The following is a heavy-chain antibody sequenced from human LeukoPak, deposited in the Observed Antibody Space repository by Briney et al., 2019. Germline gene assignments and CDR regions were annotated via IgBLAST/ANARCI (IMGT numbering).Heavy chain of an antibody. V-gene: IGHV4-39*07. J-gene: IGHJ3*01. CDR2: IYYSGDT. D-gene: IGHD6-13*01. Sequence: SETLSLTCSVSGSSMRSGGYYWLCIRQPPGRELECIGSIYYSGDTYYNPSVESRVTLSLDTSNNQFSLELTAVTAADTALYYCARRGQQLPVDAFDVWGQGTMVTVSS. CDR3: ARRGQQLPVDAFDV. CDR1: GSSMRSGGYY.